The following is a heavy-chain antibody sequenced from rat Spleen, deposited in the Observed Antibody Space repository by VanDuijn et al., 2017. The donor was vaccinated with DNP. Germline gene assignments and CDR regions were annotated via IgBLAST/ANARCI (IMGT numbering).Heavy chain of an antibody. D-gene: IGHD1-12*02. Sequence: EVQLVESGGGLVQPGRSLKLSCAASGFTFSDYAMAWVRQAPKKGLEWVATISYDGSRTYYRDSVKGRFTISRDNAKSTLYLQMDSLRSEDTATYYCARPPGSYYYGFDYWGQGVMVTVSS. CDR1: GFTFSDYA. V-gene: IGHV5-17*01. J-gene: IGHJ2*01. CDR2: ISYDGSRT. CDR3: ARPPGSYYYGFDY.